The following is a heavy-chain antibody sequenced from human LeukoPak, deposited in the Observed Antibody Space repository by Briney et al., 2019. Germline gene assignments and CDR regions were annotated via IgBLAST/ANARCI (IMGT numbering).Heavy chain of an antibody. D-gene: IGHD1-26*01. CDR3: AREFVGIVGAPDY. Sequence: SQTLSLTXTVSGGSLSSGSYYWSWIRQPAGKGLEWIGRIYTSGSTNYNPSLKSRVTISVDTSKNQFSLKLSSVTAADTAVNYCAREFVGIVGAPDYWGQGTLVTVSS. CDR2: IYTSGST. V-gene: IGHV4-61*02. J-gene: IGHJ4*02. CDR1: GGSLSSGSYY.